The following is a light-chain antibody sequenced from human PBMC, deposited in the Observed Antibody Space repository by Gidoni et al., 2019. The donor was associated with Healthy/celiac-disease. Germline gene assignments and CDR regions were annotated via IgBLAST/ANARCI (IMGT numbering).Light chain of an antibody. CDR2: GAS. CDR3: QQYGSSPNT. V-gene: IGKV3-20*01. CDR1: LSVSSSY. Sequence: EIVLTQSPGTLTLSPAERATLSCRASLSVSSSYLAWYQQKPGQAPRRLIYGASSSATGIPDRFSGSGSGTDFTLTISRLEPEDFAVYYCQQYGSSPNTFGPGTKVDIK. J-gene: IGKJ3*01.